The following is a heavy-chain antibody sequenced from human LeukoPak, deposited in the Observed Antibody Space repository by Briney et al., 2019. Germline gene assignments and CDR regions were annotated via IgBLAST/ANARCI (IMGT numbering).Heavy chain of an antibody. J-gene: IGHJ4*02. Sequence: GGSLRLSCAASGFTFSSYAMYWVRQAPGKGLEWVLGVSDSGDGTHYADSVKGRFTISRDNSKNTLYLQMNSMRAEDTAVYYCASIMGATLFDYWGQGALVTVSS. V-gene: IGHV3-23*01. D-gene: IGHD1-26*01. CDR2: VSDSGDGT. CDR1: GFTFSSYA. CDR3: ASIMGATLFDY.